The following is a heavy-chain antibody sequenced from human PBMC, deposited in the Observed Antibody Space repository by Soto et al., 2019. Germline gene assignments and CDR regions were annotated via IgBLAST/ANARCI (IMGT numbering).Heavy chain of an antibody. CDR1: GFTFSSYS. J-gene: IGHJ4*02. CDR3: ASSITVTTYHFDY. Sequence: EVQLVESGGGLVKTGGSLRLSCAASGFTFSSYSMNWVRQAPGKGLEWVSSISSSSSYIYYADSVKGRFTISRDNDKNSLYLQMNSLRAEDTAVYYCASSITVTTYHFDYWGQGTLVTVSS. V-gene: IGHV3-21*01. D-gene: IGHD4-17*01. CDR2: ISSSSSYI.